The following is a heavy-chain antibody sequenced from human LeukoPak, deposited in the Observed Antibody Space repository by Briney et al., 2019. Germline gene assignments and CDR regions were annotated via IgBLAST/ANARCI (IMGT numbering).Heavy chain of an antibody. J-gene: IGHJ5*02. CDR2: IYATGST. V-gene: IGHV4-61*02. CDR3: ARDDYYYDTSGYYQGWFDP. CDR1: GGSISSSPYY. D-gene: IGHD3-22*01. Sequence: SETLSLTCTVSGGSISSSPYYWSWIRQPAGKGLERIGRIYATGSTNYNPSLKSRVTISVDTSKNQFSLKLTSVTAADTAVYYCARDDYYYDTSGYYQGWFDPRGQGTLVTVSS.